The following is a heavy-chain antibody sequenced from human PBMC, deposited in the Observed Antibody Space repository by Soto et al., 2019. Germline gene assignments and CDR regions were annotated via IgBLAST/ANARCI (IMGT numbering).Heavy chain of an antibody. Sequence: GSLRLSCAASGFTFSSYGMHWVRQAPGKGLEWVAVIWYDGSNKYYADSVKGRFTISRDNSKNTLYLQMNSLRAEDTAVYYCARDYGSGSYFQFDYWGQGTLVTVSS. CDR1: GFTFSSYG. V-gene: IGHV3-33*01. CDR3: ARDYGSGSYFQFDY. CDR2: IWYDGSNK. J-gene: IGHJ4*02. D-gene: IGHD3-10*01.